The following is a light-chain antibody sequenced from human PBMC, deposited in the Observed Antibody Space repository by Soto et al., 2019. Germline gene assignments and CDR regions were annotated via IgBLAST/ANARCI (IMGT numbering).Light chain of an antibody. V-gene: IGLV2-14*01. CDR3: SSYTSSRTLV. CDR2: EVN. CDR1: SSDVGGYNY. Sequence: QSALTQPASVSGSPGQSITISCTGTSSDVGGYNYVSWYQQHPGKAPKFMIYEVNNRPSGVSDRFSGSKSGNTASLTISGLQAEDEADYYCSSYTSSRTLVFGGGTKLTVL. J-gene: IGLJ3*02.